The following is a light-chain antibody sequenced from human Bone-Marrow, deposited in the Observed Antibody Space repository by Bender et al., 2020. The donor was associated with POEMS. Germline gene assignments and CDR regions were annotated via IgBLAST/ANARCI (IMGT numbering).Light chain of an antibody. Sequence: QSALTQTRSLSGSPGQSVTISCTGISSDVGDYTSVSWYQQHPGKAPKLLIYDVNKRPSGVPDRFSGSKSGNTAFLTISGLQAEDEADFYCSSYTRSNTLVFGGGTKLTVL. J-gene: IGLJ3*02. V-gene: IGLV2-11*01. CDR1: SSDVGDYTS. CDR3: SSYTRSNTLV. CDR2: DVN.